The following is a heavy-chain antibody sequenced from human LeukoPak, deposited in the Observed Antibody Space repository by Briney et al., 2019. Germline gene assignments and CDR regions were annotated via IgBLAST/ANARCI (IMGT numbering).Heavy chain of an antibody. J-gene: IGHJ4*02. Sequence: GGSLRLSCAASGFTFSSYAMSWVRQAPGKGLEWVSAISGSGGSTYYADSVKGRFTISRDNSKNTLYLQMNSLRAEDTAVYYCAKASYDSGYCSGGSCYSVDYWGQGTLVTVSS. CDR2: ISGSGGST. CDR1: GFTFSSYA. V-gene: IGHV3-23*01. CDR3: AKASYDSGYCSGGSCYSVDY. D-gene: IGHD2-15*01.